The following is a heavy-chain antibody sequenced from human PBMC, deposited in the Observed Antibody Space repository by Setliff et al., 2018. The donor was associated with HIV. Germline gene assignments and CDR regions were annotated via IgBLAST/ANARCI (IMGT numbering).Heavy chain of an antibody. V-gene: IGHV3-23*01. D-gene: IGHD5-18*01. J-gene: IGHJ4*02. Sequence: GGSLRLSCAASGFTFSSYAMSWVRQTPERGLEWVSIITSGGSTYYADSAKGRFIISRDNSQNTLYLQMNSLRADDTAIYYCAKGFRPVDTALVSGPTYWGQGIRVTVS. CDR2: ITSGGST. CDR1: GFTFSSYA. CDR3: AKGFRPVDTALVSGPTY.